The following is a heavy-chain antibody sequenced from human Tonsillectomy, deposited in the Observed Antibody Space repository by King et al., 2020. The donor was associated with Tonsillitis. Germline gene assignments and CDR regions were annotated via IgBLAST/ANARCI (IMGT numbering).Heavy chain of an antibody. J-gene: IGHJ2*01. CDR2: IIPILGIA. Sequence: QLVQSGAEVKKPGSSVKVSCKASGGTFSSYAISWVRQAPGQGLEWMGRIIPILGIANYAQKFQGRVTITADKSTSTAYMELSSPRSEDTAVYYCARVTTVTTEDWYFDLWGRGTLVTVSS. V-gene: IGHV1-69*09. CDR3: ARVTTVTTEDWYFDL. D-gene: IGHD4-17*01. CDR1: GGTFSSYA.